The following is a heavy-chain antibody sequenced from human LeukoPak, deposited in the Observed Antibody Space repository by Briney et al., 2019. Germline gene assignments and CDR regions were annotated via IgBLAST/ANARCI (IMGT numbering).Heavy chain of an antibody. D-gene: IGHD3-3*01. CDR1: GFTFSSYS. J-gene: IGHJ4*02. CDR3: ARDASYDFWSGSPYFDY. Sequence: PGGSLRLSCAASGFTFSSYSMNWVRQAPGKGLEWVSSISSSSSYIYYADSVKGRFTISRDNAKNSLYLQMNSLRAEDTAVYYCARDASYDFWSGSPYFDYWGQGTLVTVSS. CDR2: ISSSSSYI. V-gene: IGHV3-21*01.